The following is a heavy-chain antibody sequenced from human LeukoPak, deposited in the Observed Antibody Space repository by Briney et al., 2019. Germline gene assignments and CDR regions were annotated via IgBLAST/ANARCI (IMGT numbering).Heavy chain of an antibody. Sequence: SETLSLTCTVSGGSISSGDYYWSWIRQPPGKGLEWIGYIYYSGSTYYNPSLKSRVTISVDTSKNQFSLKLSSVTAADTAVYYCARENWNYALRFDYWGQGTLVTVSS. CDR1: GGSISSGDYY. J-gene: IGHJ4*02. D-gene: IGHD1-7*01. CDR2: IYYSGST. CDR3: ARENWNYALRFDY. V-gene: IGHV4-30-4*08.